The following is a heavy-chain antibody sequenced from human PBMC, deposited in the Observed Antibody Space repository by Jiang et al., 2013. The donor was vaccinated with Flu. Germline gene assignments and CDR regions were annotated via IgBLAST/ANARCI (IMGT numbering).Heavy chain of an antibody. J-gene: IGHJ6*02. CDR2: INPNSGDT. D-gene: IGHD3-3*01. Sequence: GAEVKKPGASVKVSCEASGYTFTGYYMHWVRQAPGQGLEWMGWINPNSGDTNYAQKFLGWVTLTRDTSISTAYMELGRLRSGDTAVYYCARDLSPTHRKGLVWSGSLRSPKNYALDVWGQGTTVIVSS. CDR3: ARDLSPTHRKGLVWSGSLRSPKNYALDV. CDR1: GYTFTGYY. V-gene: IGHV1-2*04.